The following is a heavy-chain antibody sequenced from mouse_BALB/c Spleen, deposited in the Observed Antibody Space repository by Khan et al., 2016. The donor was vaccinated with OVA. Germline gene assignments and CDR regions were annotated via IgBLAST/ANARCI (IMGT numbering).Heavy chain of an antibody. J-gene: IGHJ3*01. CDR3: ARGSDFGNFFAY. CDR1: GYIFTSYW. V-gene: IGHV1S132*01. D-gene: IGHD2-1*01. Sequence: QVQLKQSGGDLVRPGASVKLSCKTSGYIFTSYWIHWVKQWSGQGLEWIARIYPGTGTTYYSENFKDKATLTTDISSSTAYMQLGSLKSEDSAVYLCARGSDFGNFFAYWGQGTLVTVSA. CDR2: IYPGTGTT.